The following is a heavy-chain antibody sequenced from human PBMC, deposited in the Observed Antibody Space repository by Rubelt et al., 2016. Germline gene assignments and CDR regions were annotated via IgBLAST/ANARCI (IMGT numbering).Heavy chain of an antibody. J-gene: IGHJ4*02. CDR2: ISGSGGST. V-gene: IGHV3-23*01. CDR3: AKEAFFSTQPNAYDY. CDR1: GFTFSSFA. Sequence: EVQLLESGGGFVQPGGSLRLSCAASGFTFSSFAVSWVRQAPGKGLEWVSTISGSGGSTYYADSGKGRFTISRDNFKNTVYRKMNSLRAEDTAGYYCAKEAFFSTQPNAYDYWGQGTLVTVSS. D-gene: IGHD2-2*01.